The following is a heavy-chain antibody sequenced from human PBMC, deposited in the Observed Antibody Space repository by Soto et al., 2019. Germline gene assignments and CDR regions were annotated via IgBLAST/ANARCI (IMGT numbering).Heavy chain of an antibody. D-gene: IGHD3-22*01. CDR2: INQSGIT. J-gene: IGHJ5*02. CDR1: GGSFSNYY. V-gene: IGHV4-34*01. CDR3: ARGIFDYYDSSGYYWFDP. Sequence: PSETLSLTCAVYGGSFSNYYWSWIRQPPGKGLEWIGEINQSGITNYNPSLKSRVTISEDASKNQFSLKLSSVTAADTAVYYCARGIFDYYDSSGYYWFDPWGQGTLVTVSS.